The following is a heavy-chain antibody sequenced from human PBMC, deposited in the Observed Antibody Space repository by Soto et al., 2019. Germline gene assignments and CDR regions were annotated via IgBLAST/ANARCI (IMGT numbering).Heavy chain of an antibody. J-gene: IGHJ4*02. CDR2: INPNSGGT. CDR1: GYTFTGYY. Sequence: ASVKVSCKASGYTFTGYYMHWVRQAPGQGLEWMGWINPNSGGTNYAQKFQGRVTMTRDTSISTAYMELSRLRSDETAVYYCARIHYYDSPFDSWGQGTLVTVSS. CDR3: ARIHYYDSPFDS. V-gene: IGHV1-2*02. D-gene: IGHD3-22*01.